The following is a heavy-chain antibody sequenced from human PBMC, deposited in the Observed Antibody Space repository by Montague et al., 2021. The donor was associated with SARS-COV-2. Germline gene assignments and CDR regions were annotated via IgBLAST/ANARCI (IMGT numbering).Heavy chain of an antibody. CDR2: IYYSGST. Sequence: TLSLTCTVSGGSISSGGYYWSRIRQHPGEGLEWIGYIYYSGSTYYNPSLKSRVTISVDTSKNQFSLKLSSVTAADTAVYYCARVQGITMIVVVIGAFDIWGQGTMVTVSS. CDR3: ARVQGITMIVVVIGAFDI. V-gene: IGHV4-31*03. D-gene: IGHD3-22*01. J-gene: IGHJ3*02. CDR1: GGSISSGGYY.